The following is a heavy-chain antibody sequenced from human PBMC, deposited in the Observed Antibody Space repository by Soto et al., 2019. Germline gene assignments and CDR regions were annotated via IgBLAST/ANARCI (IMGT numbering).Heavy chain of an antibody. V-gene: IGHV3-11*06. Sequence: VKLVESGGGLVKPGGSLSLSCAASGFSFSDSYMSGVRKAPGKGLEWVAYISGSSGYTVYADSVKGRFTISRDNAKNSLYLQMNSVRVAETAVAYCARDRGAYGPTEVWGQGTTVTVSS. J-gene: IGHJ6*02. CDR2: ISGSSGYT. CDR3: ARDRGAYGPTEV. CDR1: GFSFSDSY. D-gene: IGHD1-26*01.